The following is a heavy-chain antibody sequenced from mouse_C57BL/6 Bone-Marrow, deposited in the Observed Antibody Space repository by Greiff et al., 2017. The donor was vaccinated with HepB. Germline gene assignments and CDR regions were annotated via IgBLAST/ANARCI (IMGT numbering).Heavy chain of an antibody. CDR2: IYPGSGST. CDR3: AKQLRLTNYAMDY. J-gene: IGHJ4*01. Sequence: QVQLQQPGAELVKPGASVKMSCKASGYTFTSYWITWVKQRPGQGLEWIGDIYPGSGSTNYNEKFKSKATLTVDKSSSTAYMQLSSLTSEDSAVYYCAKQLRLTNYAMDYWGQGTSVTVAS. D-gene: IGHD3-2*02. CDR1: GYTFTSYW. V-gene: IGHV1-55*01.